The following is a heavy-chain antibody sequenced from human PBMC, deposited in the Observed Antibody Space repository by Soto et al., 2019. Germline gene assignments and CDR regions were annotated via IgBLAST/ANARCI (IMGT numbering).Heavy chain of an antibody. CDR3: ARHDYGDYEGYFDY. Sequence: PSETLSLTCTVSGGSISSYYWSWIRQPPGKGLEWIGYIYYSGSTNYNPSLKSRVTISVDTSKNQFSLKLSSVTAADTAVYYCARHDYGDYEGYFDYWGQGTLVTVS. D-gene: IGHD4-17*01. V-gene: IGHV4-59*08. CDR2: IYYSGST. J-gene: IGHJ4*02. CDR1: GGSISSYY.